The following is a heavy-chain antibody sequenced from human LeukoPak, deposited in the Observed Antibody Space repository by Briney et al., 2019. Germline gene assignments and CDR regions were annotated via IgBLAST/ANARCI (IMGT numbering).Heavy chain of an antibody. D-gene: IGHD3-10*01. CDR3: ASSFHGSGSYYYYYGMDV. Sequence: PSETLSLTCTVSGGSISSGDYYWSWIRQPPGKGLEWIGYIYYSGSTYYNPSLKSRVTISVDTSKNQFSLKLSSVTAVDTAVYYCASSFHGSGSYYYYYGMDVWGQGTTVTVSS. CDR2: IYYSGST. V-gene: IGHV4-30-4*01. J-gene: IGHJ6*02. CDR1: GGSISSGDYY.